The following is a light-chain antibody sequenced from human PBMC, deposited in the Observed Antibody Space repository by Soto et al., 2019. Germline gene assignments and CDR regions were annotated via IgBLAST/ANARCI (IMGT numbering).Light chain of an antibody. V-gene: IGKV1-39*01. CDR2: DAS. J-gene: IGKJ3*01. Sequence: DIQMTQSPSTLSASVGDRVTITCRASQSISSWLAWYQQKPGKAPKLLIYDASGLQSGVPSRFSGGGSGTDFTLTITNLQPEDFATYYCQQTYSTPFTFGPGTKVDIK. CDR1: QSISSW. CDR3: QQTYSTPFT.